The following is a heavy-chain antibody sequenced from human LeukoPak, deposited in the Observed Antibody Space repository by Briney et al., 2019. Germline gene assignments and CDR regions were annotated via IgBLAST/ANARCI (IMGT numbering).Heavy chain of an antibody. CDR1: GLTFSSYA. CDR3: ARGLAYYYDSSAYFLDY. J-gene: IGHJ4*02. CDR2: ISRSGGST. Sequence: GGSLRLSCAASGLTFSSYAMTWVRQAPGKGLEWVSAISRSGGSTNYADSVKGRFTISRDNSKNTLYLQMNSLRPEDTAVYYCARGLAYYYDSSAYFLDYWGQGTLVTVSS. V-gene: IGHV3-23*01. D-gene: IGHD3-22*01.